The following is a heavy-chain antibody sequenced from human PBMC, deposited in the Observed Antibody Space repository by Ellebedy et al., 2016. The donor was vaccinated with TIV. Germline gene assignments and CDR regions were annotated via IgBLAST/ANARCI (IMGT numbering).Heavy chain of an antibody. CDR2: INHSGST. D-gene: IGHD6-13*01. J-gene: IGHJ6*02. Sequence: MPSETLSLTCAVYGGSFSGYYWSRIRQPPGKGLEWIGEINHSGSTNYNPSLKSRVTISVDTSKNQFSLKLSSVTAAETALYYCAREDTSSWYVPVYQYYGMDAWGQGTTVTVSS. V-gene: IGHV4-34*01. CDR3: AREDTSSWYVPVYQYYGMDA. CDR1: GGSFSGYY.